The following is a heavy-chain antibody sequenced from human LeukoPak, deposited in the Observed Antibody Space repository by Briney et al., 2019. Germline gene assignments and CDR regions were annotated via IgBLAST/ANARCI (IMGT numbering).Heavy chain of an antibody. Sequence: GGSLRLSCAASGFTVSIYDMHWVRQATGKGLEWVSVIGTSGDTYYADSVKGRFTISRENAKNSLYLQMNSLTAGDTAVYFCSRVGTSGWPNYFDSWGQGTLVTVSS. D-gene: IGHD6-19*01. CDR1: GFTVSIYD. J-gene: IGHJ4*02. CDR3: SRVGTSGWPNYFDS. CDR2: IGTSGDT. V-gene: IGHV3-13*04.